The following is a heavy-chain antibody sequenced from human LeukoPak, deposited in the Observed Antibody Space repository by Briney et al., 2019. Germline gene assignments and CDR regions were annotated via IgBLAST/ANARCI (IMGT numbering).Heavy chain of an antibody. CDR1: GGTINNYA. J-gene: IGHJ4*02. V-gene: IGHV1-69*06. CDR3: ARAVQVTTGGLFDY. CDR2: IIPIFDTA. Sequence: GASVKVSCKASGGTINNYAISWMRQAPGQGLEWMGGIIPIFDTANYAQKFQGRVTITADKSTSTTYMELSSLRSEDTAVYYCARAVQVTTGGLFDYWGQGTLVTVSS. D-gene: IGHD4-17*01.